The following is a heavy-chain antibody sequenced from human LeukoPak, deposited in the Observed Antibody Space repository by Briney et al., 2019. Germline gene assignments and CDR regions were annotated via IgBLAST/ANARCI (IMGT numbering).Heavy chain of an antibody. Sequence: ASETLSLTCTVSGGSISSGDYYWRWIRQPPGKGLEWIAYIYYSGSTYYNPSLKSRFTISVDTSKNQFSLKLSSVTAADTAVYYCARAEPSSSTTFDYWGQGTLVTVSS. CDR3: ARAEPSSSTTFDY. CDR2: IYYSGST. J-gene: IGHJ4*02. D-gene: IGHD2-2*01. V-gene: IGHV4-30-4*08. CDR1: GGSISSGDYY.